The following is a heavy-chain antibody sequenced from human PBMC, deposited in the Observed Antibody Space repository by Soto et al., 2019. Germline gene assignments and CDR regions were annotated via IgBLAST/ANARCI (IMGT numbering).Heavy chain of an antibody. CDR3: VSWVSAHFDY. CDR2: LHSGDSNA. J-gene: IGHJ4*02. V-gene: IGHV5-51*01. Sequence: PGESLKISCKGSGDSFITYSIGWVRQVPGKGLEWVANLHSGDSNARYSPSFQGQVTISVDKSINTAYLQWSSLRAEDTAVYYCVSWVSAHFDYWGQGILVTVSS. D-gene: IGHD2-8*01. CDR1: GDSFITYS.